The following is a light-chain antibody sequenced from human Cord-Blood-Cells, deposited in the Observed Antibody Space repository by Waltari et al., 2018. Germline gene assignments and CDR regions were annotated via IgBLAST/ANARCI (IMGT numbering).Light chain of an antibody. CDR3: AAWDDSLSGVV. J-gene: IGLJ2*01. Sequence: QSVLTQPPSASGTPGQRVTISCSGSSSNIGRNYVYWYQQLPGTAPKLLISGNKQRPSGVPDRFSGSKSGTSASLAISGRRSEDEADYYCAAWDDSLSGVVFGGGTKLTVL. CDR2: GNK. CDR1: SSNIGRNY. V-gene: IGLV1-47*01.